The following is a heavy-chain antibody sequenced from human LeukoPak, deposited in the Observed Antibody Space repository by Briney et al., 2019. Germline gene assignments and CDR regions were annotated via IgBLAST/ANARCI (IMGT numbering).Heavy chain of an antibody. J-gene: IGHJ6*02. V-gene: IGHV4-59*12. Sequence: SETLSLTCTASGCSISSYDWSWIRQPPGKGLEWIGYIYYSGSTNYNPSLMSRGTISVDTSKIQFSLKLSSVTAADTAVYYCARATRRNYCSSTSCYSYHYYGMDVWGQGTTVTVSS. CDR3: ARATRRNYCSSTSCYSYHYYGMDV. CDR2: IYYSGST. D-gene: IGHD2-2*01. CDR1: GCSISSYD.